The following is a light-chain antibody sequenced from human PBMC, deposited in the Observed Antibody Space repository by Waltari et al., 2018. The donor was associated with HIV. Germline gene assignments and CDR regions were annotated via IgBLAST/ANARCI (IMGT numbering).Light chain of an antibody. Sequence: ELTQPPSASGTPGQRVTISCSGSRSNIGNNDVYWFQHRPGTAPKLLIYRNNQRPSGVPDRFTGSKSGTSASLAISGLRSEDEADYYCDAWDDSLSGRVFGGGTKLTVL. CDR1: RSNIGNND. CDR2: RNN. J-gene: IGLJ3*02. V-gene: IGLV1-47*01. CDR3: DAWDDSLSGRV.